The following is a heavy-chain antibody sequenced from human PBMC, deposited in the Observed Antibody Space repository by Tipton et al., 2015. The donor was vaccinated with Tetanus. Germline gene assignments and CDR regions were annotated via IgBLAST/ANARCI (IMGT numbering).Heavy chain of an antibody. CDR1: GFIFRSYG. J-gene: IGHJ4*02. D-gene: IGHD2-21*02. CDR3: AKDLAAYCGGDCFSFDY. Sequence: SLRLSCAASGFIFRSYGIHWVRQAPGEGLEWVAFVSSDGGKKYYADSVKGRITISRDNSKNTVSLQMNRPRPEDTAVYYCAKDLAAYCGGDCFSFDYWGQGTLVTVSS. CDR2: VSSDGGKK. V-gene: IGHV3-30*18.